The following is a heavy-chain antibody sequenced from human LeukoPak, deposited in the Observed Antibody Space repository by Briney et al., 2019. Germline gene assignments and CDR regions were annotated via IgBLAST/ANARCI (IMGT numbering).Heavy chain of an antibody. CDR3: ARAGYGSSWWESYYFDY. CDR2: ISAYNGNT. V-gene: IGHV1-18*01. D-gene: IGHD6-13*01. J-gene: IGHJ4*02. CDR1: GYTFTSYG. Sequence: ASVKVSSKASGYTFTSYGISSVRQAPGQGLEWMGWISAYNGNTNYAQKLQGRVTMTTDTSTSTAYMELRSLRSDDTAVYYCARAGYGSSWWESYYFDYWGQGTLVTVSS.